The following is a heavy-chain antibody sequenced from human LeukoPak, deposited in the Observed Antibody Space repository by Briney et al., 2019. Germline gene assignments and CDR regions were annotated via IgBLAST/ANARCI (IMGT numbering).Heavy chain of an antibody. D-gene: IGHD3-22*01. V-gene: IGHV4-39*07. Sequence: SETLSLTCTVSGGSISSSSYYWGWIRQPPGKGLEWIGSIYYSGSTYYNPSLKSRVTISVDTSKNQFSLKLSSVTAADTAVYYCARDSYRHYYDSRGWFDPWGQGTLVTVSS. CDR2: IYYSGST. CDR1: GGSISSSSYY. J-gene: IGHJ5*02. CDR3: ARDSYRHYYDSRGWFDP.